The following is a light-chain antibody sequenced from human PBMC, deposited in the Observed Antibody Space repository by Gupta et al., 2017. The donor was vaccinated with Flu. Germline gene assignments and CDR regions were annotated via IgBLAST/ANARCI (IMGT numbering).Light chain of an antibody. J-gene: IGKJ2*01. CDR3: QQYDGLPYT. CDR2: DAS. V-gene: IGKV1-33*01. CDR1: QTITNS. Sequence: DIQMTQSPSSLSASVGDRVTITCQASQTITNSLAWYQQRPGKAPKLLIYDASTLETGVPSRFRGSGSGTDFTLTISSLQPEDIGTYYCQQYDGLPYTLGQGTQLEVK.